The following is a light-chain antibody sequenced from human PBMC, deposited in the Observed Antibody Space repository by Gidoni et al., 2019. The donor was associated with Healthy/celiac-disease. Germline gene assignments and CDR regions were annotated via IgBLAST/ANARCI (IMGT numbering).Light chain of an antibody. J-gene: IGKJ4*01. Sequence: VLTQSPAPLSFSPGERATLSCRASQGVSSYLAWYQQQPGQAPRLLIYDASTRATGIPARFSGSGSGTDFTLTISSLEPEDFAVYYCQQRSNWRGLTFGGGTKVEIK. V-gene: IGKV3-11*01. CDR1: QGVSSY. CDR2: DAS. CDR3: QQRSNWRGLT.